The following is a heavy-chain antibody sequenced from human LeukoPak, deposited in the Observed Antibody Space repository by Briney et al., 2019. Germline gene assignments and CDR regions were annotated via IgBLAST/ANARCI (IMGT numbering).Heavy chain of an antibody. D-gene: IGHD3-10*01. J-gene: IGHJ4*02. CDR1: GGSISSSSYY. CDR3: ARRGYGSAPYDY. CDR2: IYYSGST. V-gene: IGHV4-39*01. Sequence: SETLSLTCTVSGGSISSSSYYWGWIRQPPGKGLEWIGSIYYSGSTYYNPPLKSRVTISVDTSKNQFSLKLSSVTAADTAVYHCARRGYGSAPYDYWGQGTLVTVSS.